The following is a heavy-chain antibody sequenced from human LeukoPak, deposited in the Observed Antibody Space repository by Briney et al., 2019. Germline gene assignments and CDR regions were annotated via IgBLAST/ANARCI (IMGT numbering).Heavy chain of an antibody. CDR3: ARDGRYCSGGFCYPH. D-gene: IGHD2-15*01. Sequence: GGSLRLSCAASGITFSSYEMNWVRQAPGKGLEWVSYISSSGSTIYYADSVKGRFTISRDNAKNSLYLQMNSLRAEDTAVYYCARDGRYCSGGFCYPHWGQGTLVTVSS. CDR2: ISSSGSTI. J-gene: IGHJ4*02. CDR1: GITFSSYE. V-gene: IGHV3-48*03.